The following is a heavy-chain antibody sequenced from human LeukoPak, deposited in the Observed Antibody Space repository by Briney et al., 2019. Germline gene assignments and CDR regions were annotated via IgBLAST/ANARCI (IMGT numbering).Heavy chain of an antibody. CDR3: ARDHELLWFGESSYYFDY. J-gene: IGHJ4*02. CDR1: GGSISGYY. D-gene: IGHD3-10*01. CDR2: IYSSGST. Sequence: SETLSLTCTVSGGSISGYYWSWIRQPPGKGLEWIGYIYSSGSTDYNPSLKSRVTISVDTSKNQFSLKLSSVTAADTAVYYCARDHELLWFGESSYYFDYWGQGTLVTVSS. V-gene: IGHV4-59*01.